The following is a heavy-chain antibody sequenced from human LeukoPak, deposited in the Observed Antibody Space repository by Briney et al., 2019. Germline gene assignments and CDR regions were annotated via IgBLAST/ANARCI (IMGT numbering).Heavy chain of an antibody. CDR1: GGTFSSYA. D-gene: IGHD3-3*01. Sequence: GASVKVSCKASGGTFSSYAISWVRQAPGQGLEWMGGIIPIFGTANYAQKFQGRVTITTDESTSTAYMELSSLRSDDTAVYYCAREGDFWSGYPIYWGQGTLVTVSS. CDR2: IIPIFGTA. CDR3: AREGDFWSGYPIY. V-gene: IGHV1-69*05. J-gene: IGHJ4*02.